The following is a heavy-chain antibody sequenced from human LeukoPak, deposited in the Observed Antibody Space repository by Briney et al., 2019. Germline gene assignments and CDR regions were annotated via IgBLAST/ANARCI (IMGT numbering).Heavy chain of an antibody. CDR3: ARQGTDETFDI. CDR1: GGSISTNY. J-gene: IGHJ3*02. CDR2: IYYSGST. D-gene: IGHD2-8*02. V-gene: IGHV4-59*08. Sequence: PSETLSLTCTVSGGSISTNYWSWIRQPPGKGLEWIGYIYYSGSTNYNPSLKSRVTIPVDTSKNQFSLKLSSVTAADTAVYYCARQGTDETFDIWGQGTMVTVSS.